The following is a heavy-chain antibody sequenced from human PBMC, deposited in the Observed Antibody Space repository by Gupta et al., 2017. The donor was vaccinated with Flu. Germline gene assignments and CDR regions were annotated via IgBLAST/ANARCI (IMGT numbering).Heavy chain of an antibody. CDR2: TSHDGST. Sequence: QVQLQESGPGLVKPSGTLSLTCAVSGGSIIGDNWWSWVRQPPGKGLEWIGETSHDGSTNYSPSLKSRVTVSIDKSKNHFSLNLSSVTAADTAIYYCARSSASKRGLDDWGQGTLVTVSS. D-gene: IGHD4-4*01. CDR3: ARSSASKRGLDD. CDR1: GGSIIGDNW. V-gene: IGHV4-4*02. J-gene: IGHJ4*02.